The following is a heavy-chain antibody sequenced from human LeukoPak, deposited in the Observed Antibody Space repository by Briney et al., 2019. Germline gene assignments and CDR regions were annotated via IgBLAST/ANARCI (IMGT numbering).Heavy chain of an antibody. CDR2: TYYSGTT. CDR1: GGSISSSSFH. CDR3: ARSLVYYYYMDG. V-gene: IGHV4-39*01. Sequence: SETLSLTCTVSGGSISSSSFHWGWIRQPPGKGLEWIGSTYYSGTTYYNPSLKSRVTISVDTSKNQFSLKLSSVTAADTAVYYCARSLVYYYYMDGWGKGTTVTVSS. J-gene: IGHJ6*03.